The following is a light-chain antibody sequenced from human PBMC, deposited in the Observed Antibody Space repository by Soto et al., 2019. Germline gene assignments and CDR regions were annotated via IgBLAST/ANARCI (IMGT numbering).Light chain of an antibody. CDR2: DAS. CDR1: QSLINS. Sequence: ELMLTQSPTTLSLSPGAKATLSCRAIQSLINSLAWYQQKPGQAPRLLVYDASDRAAGIPARLSGSESRTDFTLTISSLESDDFAVYYCQMRTTFGQGTRLEI. CDR3: QMRTT. J-gene: IGKJ5*01. V-gene: IGKV3-11*01.